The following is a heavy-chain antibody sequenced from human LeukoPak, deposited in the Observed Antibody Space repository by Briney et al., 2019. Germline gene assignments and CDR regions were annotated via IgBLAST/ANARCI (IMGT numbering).Heavy chain of an antibody. CDR1: GYTFTSYA. Sequence: GASVKVSCKASGYTFTSYAMNWVRQAPGQGLEWMGWISAYNGNTNYAQKLQGRVTMTTDTSTSTAYMELRSLRSDDTAVYYCARDGRGYGFDYWGQGTLVTVSS. J-gene: IGHJ4*02. CDR3: ARDGRGYGFDY. V-gene: IGHV1-18*01. CDR2: ISAYNGNT. D-gene: IGHD5-18*01.